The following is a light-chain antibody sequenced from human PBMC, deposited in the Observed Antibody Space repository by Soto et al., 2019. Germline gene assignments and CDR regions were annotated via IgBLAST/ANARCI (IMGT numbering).Light chain of an antibody. CDR1: SSDVGGYNS. CDR3: SSYTSSSTYV. V-gene: IGLV2-14*01. Sequence: SPLTQPASVSGSPGQSITISCTGTSSDVGGYNSVCWYQQHPGKAPRLMNYEVSNRPSGVSNRFSGSKSGNTASLTISGLQAEDEPDYYCSSYTSSSTYVFGTGTKVTVL. CDR2: EVS. J-gene: IGLJ1*01.